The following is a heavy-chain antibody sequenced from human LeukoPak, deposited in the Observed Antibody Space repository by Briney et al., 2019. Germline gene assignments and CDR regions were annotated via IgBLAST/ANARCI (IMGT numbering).Heavy chain of an antibody. CDR2: ISSSGSTI. D-gene: IGHD5-12*01. J-gene: IGHJ4*02. Sequence: GGSLRLSCAASGFTFSSYEMNWVREAPGKGLEWVSYISSSGSTIYYADSVKGRFTISRDNAKNSLYLQMNSLRAEDTAVYYCARVEASGYDYGAFDYWGQGTLVTVSS. V-gene: IGHV3-48*03. CDR1: GFTFSSYE. CDR3: ARVEASGYDYGAFDY.